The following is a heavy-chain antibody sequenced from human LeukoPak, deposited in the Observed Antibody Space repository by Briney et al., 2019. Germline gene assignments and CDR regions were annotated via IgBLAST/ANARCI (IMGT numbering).Heavy chain of an antibody. CDR2: IYYSGST. J-gene: IGHJ6*02. Sequence: PSETLSLTCTVSGGSISSYYWSWIRQPPGKGLEWIGYIYYSGSTNHNPSLKSRVTISVDTSKNQFSLKLSSVTAADTAVYYCARAEGEYGDYNYYYYYGMDVWGQGTTVTVSS. CDR3: ARAEGEYGDYNYYYYYGMDV. V-gene: IGHV4-59*01. CDR1: GGSISSYY. D-gene: IGHD4-17*01.